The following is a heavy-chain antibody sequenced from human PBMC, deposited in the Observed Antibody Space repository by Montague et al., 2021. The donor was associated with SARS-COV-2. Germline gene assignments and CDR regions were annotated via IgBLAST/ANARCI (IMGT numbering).Heavy chain of an antibody. CDR1: GGSFSGYY. J-gene: IGHJ4*02. CDR3: ARGRYSSSWYGTKYYFDY. D-gene: IGHD6-13*01. CDR2: ITHSGST. Sequence: SETLSLTCAVYGGSFSGYYWSWIRQPPGKGLEWIGEITHSGSTNYNPSLKSRVTISLDTSTNQFSLKLSSVTAADTAVYYCARGRYSSSWYGTKYYFDYWGLGTLVTVSS. V-gene: IGHV4-34*01.